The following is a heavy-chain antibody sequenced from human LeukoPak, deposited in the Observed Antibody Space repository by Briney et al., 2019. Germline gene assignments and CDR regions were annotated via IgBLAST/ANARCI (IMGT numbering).Heavy chain of an antibody. Sequence: GGSLRLSCTASGFTFSNAWMSWVRQAPGKGLEWVGRIKSKSDGWTTDYAAPVKGRFTISRDDSKNTLYLQMNSLKTEDTAVYYCIRLWFGEFIWGQGTMVSVSS. J-gene: IGHJ3*02. CDR3: IRLWFGEFI. CDR1: GFTFSNAW. D-gene: IGHD3-10*01. CDR2: IKSKSDGWTT. V-gene: IGHV3-15*01.